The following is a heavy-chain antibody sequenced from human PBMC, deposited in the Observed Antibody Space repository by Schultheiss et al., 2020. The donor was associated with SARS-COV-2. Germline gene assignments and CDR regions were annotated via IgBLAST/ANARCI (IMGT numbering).Heavy chain of an antibody. D-gene: IGHD6-13*01. CDR1: GFTVSSNY. CDR2: ISWNSGSI. J-gene: IGHJ4*02. Sequence: GGSLRLSCAASGFTVSSNYMSWVRQAPGKGLEWVSGISWNSGSIGYADSVKGRFTISRDNSKNTLYLQMNSLRAEDTAVYYCATRTYSSSWWPADYWGQGTLVTVSS. CDR3: ATRTYSSSWWPADY. V-gene: IGHV3-23*01.